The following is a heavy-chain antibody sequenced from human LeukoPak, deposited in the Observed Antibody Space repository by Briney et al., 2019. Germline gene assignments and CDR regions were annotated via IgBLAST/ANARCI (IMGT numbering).Heavy chain of an antibody. CDR1: GYTFTSYA. D-gene: IGHD3-3*01. V-gene: IGHV1-8*03. CDR2: MNPNSGNT. Sequence: ASVKVSCKASGYTFTSYAMNWVRQATGQGLEWMGWMNPNSGNTGYAQKFQGRVTITRNTSISTAYMELSSLRSEDTAVYYCARNNKFYDFWSGYYYYYYYYMDVWGKGTTVTVSS. J-gene: IGHJ6*03. CDR3: ARNNKFYDFWSGYYYYYYYYMDV.